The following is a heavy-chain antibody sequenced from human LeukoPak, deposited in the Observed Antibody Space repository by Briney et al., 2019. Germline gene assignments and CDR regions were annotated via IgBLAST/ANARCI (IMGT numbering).Heavy chain of an antibody. CDR3: ARDGGLFAFDI. CDR1: GFAFSSYW. D-gene: IGHD3-3*01. CDR2: IKQDGSEK. V-gene: IGHV3-7*01. J-gene: IGHJ3*02. Sequence: QAGGSLRLSCAASGFAFSSYWMSWVRQAPGKGLEWVANIKQDGSEKYYVDSVKGRFTISRDNAKNSLYLQMNSLRAEDTAVYYCARDGGLFAFDIWGQGTMVTVSS.